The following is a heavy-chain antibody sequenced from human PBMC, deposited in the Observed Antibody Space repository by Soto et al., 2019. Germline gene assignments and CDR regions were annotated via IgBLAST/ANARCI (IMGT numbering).Heavy chain of an antibody. D-gene: IGHD1-1*01. CDR1: GFTFSTYT. J-gene: IGHJ4*02. Sequence: EVQLLESGGGLVQPGGSLRLSCAASGFTFSTYTMIWVRQAPGKGLEWVSSSSGSGDSTYYADSVKGRFTISRDNSKNKLYLQMNSLRAEDPAVDYCAKGWWNGEYWGQGTLVTVSS. V-gene: IGHV3-23*01. CDR2: SSGSGDST. CDR3: AKGWWNGEY.